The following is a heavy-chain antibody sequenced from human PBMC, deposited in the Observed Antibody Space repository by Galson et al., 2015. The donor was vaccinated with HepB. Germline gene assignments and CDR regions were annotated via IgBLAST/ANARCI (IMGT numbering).Heavy chain of an antibody. J-gene: IGHJ4*02. CDR3: ARGYGSGTYYLFDC. V-gene: IGHV3-74*01. CDR1: GFTFSSYW. CDR2: ITSDGSST. Sequence: SLRLSCAASGFTFSSYWMHWVRQAPGKGLVWVSRITSDGSSTLYADSVKGRFTISRDNAKNTLYLQMNSLRGDDTALYYCARGYGSGTYYLFDCWGQGTLVTVSS. D-gene: IGHD3-10*01.